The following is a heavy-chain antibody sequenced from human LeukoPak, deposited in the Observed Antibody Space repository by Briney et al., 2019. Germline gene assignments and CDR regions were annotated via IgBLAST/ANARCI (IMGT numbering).Heavy chain of an antibody. V-gene: IGHV3-48*03. Sequence: GGSLRLSCAASGFTFSTYEINWVRQAPGKGLEWIPYISSSANTIYYADSVKGRFTISRDNAKHSLYLQMNSLRAEDTAVYYCATRSGWTFDYWGQGTLVTVSS. CDR2: ISSSANTI. J-gene: IGHJ4*02. CDR3: ATRSGWTFDY. D-gene: IGHD2-15*01. CDR1: GFTFSTYE.